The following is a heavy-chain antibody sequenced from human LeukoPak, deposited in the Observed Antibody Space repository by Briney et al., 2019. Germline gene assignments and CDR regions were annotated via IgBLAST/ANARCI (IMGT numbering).Heavy chain of an antibody. Sequence: GGSLRLSCAASGFTFSSYGMHWVRQAPGKGLEWVAVISYDGSNKYYADSVKGRFTISRDNSKNTLYLQMNSLRAVDTAVYYCAKSGVDGDLFDYWGQGTLVTVSS. CDR3: AKSGVDGDLFDY. CDR2: ISYDGSNK. J-gene: IGHJ4*02. D-gene: IGHD5-12*01. V-gene: IGHV3-30*18. CDR1: GFTFSSYG.